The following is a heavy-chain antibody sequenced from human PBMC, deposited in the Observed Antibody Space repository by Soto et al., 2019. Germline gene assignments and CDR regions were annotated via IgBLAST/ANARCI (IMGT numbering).Heavy chain of an antibody. V-gene: IGHV4-31*03. CDR1: GYTISRAANY. CDR3: ARGPNPSWSSYRFSYFDS. Sequence: TLNLTCNVSGYTISRAANYWGWIRHRPGEGLEWIGFISYSGYTFQNPSLKSRLLLSVATSKNPFALELSFVTAADTAVYYCARGPNPSWSSYRFSYFDSWGPGSLVTVSS. J-gene: IGHJ4*01. D-gene: IGHD3-16*02. CDR2: ISYSGYT.